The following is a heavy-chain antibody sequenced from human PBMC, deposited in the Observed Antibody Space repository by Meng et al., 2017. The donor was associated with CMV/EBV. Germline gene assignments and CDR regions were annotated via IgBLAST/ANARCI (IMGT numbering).Heavy chain of an antibody. CDR1: GGTFSCYA. J-gene: IGHJ6*02. D-gene: IGHD2-2*01. V-gene: IGHV1-69*05. CDR2: IIPIFGTA. CDR3: ARGQSRIVVPAASVDYYYGMDV. Sequence: SVKVSCKASGGTFSCYAISWVRQAPGQGLEWMGGIIPIFGTANYAQKFQGRVTITTDESTSTAYMELSSLRSEDTAVYYCARGQSRIVVPAASVDYYYGMDVWGQGTTVTVSS.